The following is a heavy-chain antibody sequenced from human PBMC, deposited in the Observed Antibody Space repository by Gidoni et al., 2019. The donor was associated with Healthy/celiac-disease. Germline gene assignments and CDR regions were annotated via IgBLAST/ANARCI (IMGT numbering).Heavy chain of an antibody. V-gene: IGHV1-18*01. D-gene: IGHD3-10*01. CDR3: ARPYRRLWFGELSLDY. Sequence: QVQLVQSGAEVKKPGASVKVSCKASGYTFTTYGISWVRQAPGQGLEWMGWISAYNGNTNYAQKLQGRVTMTTDTSTSTAYMELRSLRSDDTAVYYCARPYRRLWFGELSLDYWGQGTLVTVSS. CDR1: GYTFTTYG. J-gene: IGHJ4*02. CDR2: ISAYNGNT.